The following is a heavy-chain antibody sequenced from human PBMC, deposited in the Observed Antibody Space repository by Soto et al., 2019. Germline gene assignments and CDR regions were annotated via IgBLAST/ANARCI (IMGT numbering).Heavy chain of an antibody. V-gene: IGHV4-34*01. J-gene: IGHJ3*02. CDR2: INHSGST. CDR3: ATEGHGDYVKNAFDI. D-gene: IGHD4-17*01. CDR1: GGSFSGYY. Sequence: SETLSLTCAVCGGSFSGYYWSWIRQPPGKGLEWIGEINHSGSTNYNPSLKSRVTISVDTSKNQFSLKLSSVTAADTAVYYCATEGHGDYVKNAFDIWGQGTMVTVSS.